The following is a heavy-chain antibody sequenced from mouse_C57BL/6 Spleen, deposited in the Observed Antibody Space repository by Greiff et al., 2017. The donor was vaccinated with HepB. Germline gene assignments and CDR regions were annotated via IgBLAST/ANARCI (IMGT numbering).Heavy chain of an antibody. J-gene: IGHJ4*01. V-gene: IGHV1-82*01. CDR3: ASFITTVVASYYYAMDY. CDR1: GYAFSSSW. Sequence: QVQLQQSGPELVKPGASVKISCKASGYAFSSSWMNWVKQRPGKGLEWIGRIYPGDGDTNYNGKFKCQATLTADKSSSTAYMQLSSLTSENSAVYVCASFITTVVASYYYAMDYWGQGTSVTVSS. CDR2: IYPGDGDT. D-gene: IGHD1-1*01.